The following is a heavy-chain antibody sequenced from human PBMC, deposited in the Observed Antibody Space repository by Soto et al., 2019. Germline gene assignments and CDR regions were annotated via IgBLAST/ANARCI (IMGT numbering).Heavy chain of an antibody. V-gene: IGHV3-23*01. CDR3: VKGGWLDY. Sequence: EVHLLESGGGWVQPGGSLRLSCAASEFTFNIFDMSWVRQAPGKGLEWVSMISDSGDRTYYAGSVRGRFTMSRDNSKNTVYLQMDSLRAEATAIYYCVKGGWLDYWGQGTLVTVSS. CDR1: EFTFNIFD. D-gene: IGHD5-12*01. J-gene: IGHJ4*02. CDR2: ISDSGDRT.